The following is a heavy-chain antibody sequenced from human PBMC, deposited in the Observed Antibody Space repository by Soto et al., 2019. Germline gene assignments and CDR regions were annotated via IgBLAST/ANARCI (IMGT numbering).Heavy chain of an antibody. CDR1: GGSISSYY. J-gene: IGHJ3*02. Sequence: SETLSLTCTVSGGSISSYYWSWIRQPPGKGLEWIGYIYYSGSTNYNPSLKSRVTISVDTSKNQFSLKLSSVTAADTAVYYCARYYYDSSGSQSAFDIWGQGTMVTVSS. V-gene: IGHV4-59*01. D-gene: IGHD3-22*01. CDR3: ARYYYDSSGSQSAFDI. CDR2: IYYSGST.